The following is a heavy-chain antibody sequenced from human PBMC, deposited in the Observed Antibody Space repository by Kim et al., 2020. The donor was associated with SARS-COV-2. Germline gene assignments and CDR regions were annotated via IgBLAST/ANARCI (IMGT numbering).Heavy chain of an antibody. D-gene: IGHD3-3*01. CDR1: GFTFSDYY. CDR3: ARDGKSYYDFWGAYEWRSYYYYGMDV. CDR2: ISSSGSTI. V-gene: IGHV3-11*01. J-gene: IGHJ6*02. Sequence: GGSLRLSCAASGFTFSDYYMSWIRQAPGKGLEWVSYISSSGSTIYYADSVKGRFTISRDNAKNSLYLQMNSLRAEDTAVYYCARDGKSYYDFWGAYEWRSYYYYGMDVWGQETTVTVSS.